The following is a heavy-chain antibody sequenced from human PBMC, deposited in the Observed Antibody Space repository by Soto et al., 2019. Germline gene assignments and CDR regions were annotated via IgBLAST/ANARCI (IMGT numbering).Heavy chain of an antibody. Sequence: SETLSLTCTVSGGSISSGGYYWSWIRQHPGKGLEWIGYIYYSGSTYYNPSLKSRVTISVDTSKNQFSLKLSSVTAADTAVYYCATTKGSPNAGDWFDPWGQGTLVTVSS. J-gene: IGHJ5*02. V-gene: IGHV4-31*03. D-gene: IGHD2-8*01. CDR2: IYYSGST. CDR3: ATTKGSPNAGDWFDP. CDR1: GGSISSGGYY.